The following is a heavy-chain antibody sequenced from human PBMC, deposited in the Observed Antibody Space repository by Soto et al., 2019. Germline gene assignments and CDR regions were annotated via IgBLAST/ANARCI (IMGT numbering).Heavy chain of an antibody. CDR1: GYTFTGYY. CDR3: ARDGRATGTPNYYHYYGMDV. V-gene: IGHV1-2*04. J-gene: IGHJ6*02. CDR2: INPNSGGT. D-gene: IGHD1-1*01. Sequence: ASVKVSCKASGYTFTGYYMHWVRQAPGQGLEWMGWINPNSGGTNYAQKFQGWVTMTRDTSISTAYMELSRLRSDDTAVYYCARDGRATGTPNYYHYYGMDVWGQGTTVTVSS.